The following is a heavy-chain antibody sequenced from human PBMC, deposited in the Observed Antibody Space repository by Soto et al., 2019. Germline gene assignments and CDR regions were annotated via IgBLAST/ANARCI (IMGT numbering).Heavy chain of an antibody. V-gene: IGHV4-31*03. CDR1: GGSISSGGYY. D-gene: IGHD2-15*01. J-gene: IGHJ5*02. Sequence: KPSETLSLTCTVSGGSISSGGYYWSWIRQHPGKGLEWIGYIYYSGSTYYNPSLKSRVTISVDTSKNQFSLKLSSVTAADTAVYYCAREACSGGSCHPGDWFDPWGQGTLVTVSS. CDR3: AREACSGGSCHPGDWFDP. CDR2: IYYSGST.